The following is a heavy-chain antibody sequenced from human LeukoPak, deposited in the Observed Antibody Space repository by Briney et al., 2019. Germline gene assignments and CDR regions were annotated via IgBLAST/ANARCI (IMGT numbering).Heavy chain of an antibody. CDR2: IDPNSGGT. CDR3: AKEADIVSFDL. D-gene: IGHD2-15*01. V-gene: IGHV1-2*02. J-gene: IGHJ2*01. CDR1: GYTFTGNH. Sequence: GASVKVSCKASGYTFTGNHVHWVRQAPGQGPEWMGWIDPNSGGTKYAQKFQDRVTMTSDTSISTAYMELSGLRSDDTAVYFCAKEADIVSFDLWGRGTLVTVSS.